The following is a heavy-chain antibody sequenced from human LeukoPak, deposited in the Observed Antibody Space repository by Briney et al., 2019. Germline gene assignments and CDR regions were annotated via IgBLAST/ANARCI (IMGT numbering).Heavy chain of an antibody. CDR3: ARDRRYCSGGSCYFDYFFDH. CDR1: GFTFNSYA. Sequence: PGGSLRLSCAASGFTFNSYAVHWVRQAPGKGLEWVAVISYDGSINFYAASVKGRFTISRDNSKSTLYLQMNSLRADDTALYFCARDRRYCSGGSCYFDYFFDHWGQGTLVTVS. CDR2: ISYDGSIN. D-gene: IGHD2-15*01. J-gene: IGHJ4*02. V-gene: IGHV3-30-3*01.